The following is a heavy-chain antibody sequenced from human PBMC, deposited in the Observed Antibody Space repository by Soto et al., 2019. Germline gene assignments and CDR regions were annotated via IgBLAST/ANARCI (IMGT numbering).Heavy chain of an antibody. CDR1: GYTFSAYY. CDR2: INPKSGGT. J-gene: IGHJ4*02. V-gene: IGHV1-2*02. D-gene: IGHD3-22*01. CDR3: ARGGTFAYDTSGYSVY. Sequence: ASVKVSCKTSGYTFSAYYMHWVRQAPGQGLEWMGWINPKSGGTLYAQKFQGRVTMTRDTSISTAYMELSRLRADDTAVYYCARGGTFAYDTSGYSVYWGQGTLVTVSS.